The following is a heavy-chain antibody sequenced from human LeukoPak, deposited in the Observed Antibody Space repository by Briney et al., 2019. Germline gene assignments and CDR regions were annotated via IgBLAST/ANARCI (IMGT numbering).Heavy chain of an antibody. CDR3: ASSTIVGATYYYYYYMDV. Sequence: SQTLSLTCTVSGNSISSGDYYWRWIRQPPGKGLEWIGRIYTSGSTNYNPSLKSRVTISVDTSKNQFSLKLSSVTAADTAVYYCASSTIVGATYYYYYYMDVWGKGTTVTISS. J-gene: IGHJ6*03. CDR2: IYTSGST. V-gene: IGHV4-61*02. D-gene: IGHD1-26*01. CDR1: GNSISSGDYY.